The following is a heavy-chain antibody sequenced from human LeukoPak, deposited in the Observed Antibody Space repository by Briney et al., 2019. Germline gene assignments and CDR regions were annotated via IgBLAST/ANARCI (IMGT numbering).Heavy chain of an antibody. CDR1: GFTFSAHS. Sequence: GGSLGLSCAVSGFTFSAHSMNWVRQAPGKGLEWVSYITRSSTTIFYADSVKGRFTISRDNAKNSLYLQMNSLRDEDTAVYYCAKGNDCSTTSCYGKWFDPWGQGTLVTVSS. D-gene: IGHD2-2*01. CDR2: ITRSSTTI. J-gene: IGHJ5*02. CDR3: AKGNDCSTTSCYGKWFDP. V-gene: IGHV3-48*02.